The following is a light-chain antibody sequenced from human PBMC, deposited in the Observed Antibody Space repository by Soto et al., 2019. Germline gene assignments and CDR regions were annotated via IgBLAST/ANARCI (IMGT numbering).Light chain of an antibody. Sequence: IQMTQSLSTLTACVGDRVTITCRASQDISTLVACYQQKPGKAPNLLIYAASTLQSGVPSRFSGSGSGTDFPLTLGSLQPEDFGTYYCQEASRIPIIFGQGTRLENK. CDR3: QEASRIPII. CDR1: QDISTL. CDR2: AAS. V-gene: IGKV1-12*01. J-gene: IGKJ5*01.